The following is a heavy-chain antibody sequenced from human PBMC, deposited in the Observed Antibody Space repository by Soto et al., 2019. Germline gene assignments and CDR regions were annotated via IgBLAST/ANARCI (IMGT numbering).Heavy chain of an antibody. CDR2: INAANGNT. V-gene: IGHV1-3*01. CDR1: GYTFTSNA. J-gene: IGHJ6*02. Sequence: ASVKVSCKASGYTFTSNAMHWVRQAPGQRLEWMGWINAANGNTKYSQKLQGRVTITRDTSASTAYMELSSLRSEDTAVYYCARFIGGAYGMDVLGQGTMVTVSS. CDR3: ARFIGGAYGMDV. D-gene: IGHD2-15*01.